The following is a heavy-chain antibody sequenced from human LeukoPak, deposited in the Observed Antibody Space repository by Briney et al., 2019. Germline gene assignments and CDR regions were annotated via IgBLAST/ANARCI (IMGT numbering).Heavy chain of an antibody. CDR3: ARDPYGDFGAFDI. V-gene: IGHV3-53*04. J-gene: IGHJ3*02. CDR2: IYSGGST. CDR1: GFTFSSYA. Sequence: GGSLRLSCAASGFTFSSYAMSWVRQAPGKGLEWVSVIYSGGSTYYADSVKGRFTISRHNSKNTLYLQMNSLRAEDTAVYYCARDPYGDFGAFDIWGQGTMVTVSS. D-gene: IGHD4-17*01.